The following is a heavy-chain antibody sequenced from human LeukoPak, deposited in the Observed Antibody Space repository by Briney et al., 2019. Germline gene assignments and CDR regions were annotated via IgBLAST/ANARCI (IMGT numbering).Heavy chain of an antibody. CDR2: ITPNSGDT. CDR3: ARSWSGRFGELHY. J-gene: IGHJ4*02. Sequence: ASVKVSCKASGYTFTAYYVHWVRQAPGQGLEWMGWITPNSGDTKYVQKFQGRVTMTRDTSISTAYMEVSRLRSDVTAVYYCARSWSGRFGELHYWGQGTLVTVSS. D-gene: IGHD3-16*01. CDR1: GYTFTAYY. V-gene: IGHV1-2*02.